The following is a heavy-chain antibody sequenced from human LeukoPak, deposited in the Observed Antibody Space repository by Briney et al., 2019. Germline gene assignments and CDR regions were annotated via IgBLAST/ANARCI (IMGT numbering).Heavy chain of an antibody. Sequence: GASVKVTCKASGGTFSSYAISWVRQAPGQGLEWMGGIIPIFGTANYAQKFQGRVTITTDESTSTAYMELSSLRSEDTAVYYCAAPTVGYSSSTHFDYWGQGTLVTVSS. CDR3: AAPTVGYSSSTHFDY. J-gene: IGHJ4*02. V-gene: IGHV1-69*05. CDR1: GGTFSSYA. D-gene: IGHD6-6*01. CDR2: IIPIFGTA.